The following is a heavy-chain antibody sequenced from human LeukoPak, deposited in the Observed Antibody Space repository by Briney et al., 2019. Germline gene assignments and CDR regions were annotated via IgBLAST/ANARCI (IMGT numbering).Heavy chain of an antibody. Sequence: SVKVSCKASGGTFSSYAISWVQQAPGQGLEWMGRIIPILGIANYAQKFQGRVTITADKSTSTAYMELSSLRSEDTAVYYCARTLAYCGGDCYSGGYYFDYWGQGTLVTVSS. D-gene: IGHD2-21*02. CDR2: IIPILGIA. CDR1: GGTFSSYA. CDR3: ARTLAYCGGDCYSGGYYFDY. V-gene: IGHV1-69*04. J-gene: IGHJ4*02.